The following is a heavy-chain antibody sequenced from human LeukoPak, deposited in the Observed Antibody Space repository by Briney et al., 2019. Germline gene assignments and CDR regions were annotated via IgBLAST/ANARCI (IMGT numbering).Heavy chain of an antibody. V-gene: IGHV3-53*01. CDR1: GFTVSSNY. CDR2: IYSSGNT. J-gene: IGHJ3*02. Sequence: GGSLRLSCAASGFTVSSNYMNWVRPAPRKGLGWVSVIYSSGNTSYADSVKGRFTISRDNSNNTLYLQMNSLSVEDTAVYFCARTLTMARVDIWGQGTMVTVSS. CDR3: ARTLTMARVDI. D-gene: IGHD3-10*01.